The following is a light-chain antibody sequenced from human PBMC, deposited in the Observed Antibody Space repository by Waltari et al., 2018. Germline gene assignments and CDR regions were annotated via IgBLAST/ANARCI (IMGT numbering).Light chain of an antibody. CDR2: AAS. J-gene: IGKJ1*01. CDR3: QQSFYAPVT. V-gene: IGKV1-39*01. Sequence: DIQMTQSPSSLSASVGDRLTITSRASQSITTYLNWYQQKPGKAPKRLIYAASSLHNGVPSRFSGSGSGAEFTLTVSGLQPEDCATYYCQQSFYAPVTFGQGTKVEFK. CDR1: QSITTY.